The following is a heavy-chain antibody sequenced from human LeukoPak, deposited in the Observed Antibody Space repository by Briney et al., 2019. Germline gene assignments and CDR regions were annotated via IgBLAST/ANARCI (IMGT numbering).Heavy chain of an antibody. CDR3: ARSTAMVV. CDR2: ISGSSSII. V-gene: IGHV3-48*01. Sequence: VGSLRLSCAASGFTFSSYSMNWVRQAPGKGLEWVSYISGSSSIIYYADSVKGRFTISRDNAEDSLYLQMNSLRAEDTAVYYCARSTAMVVWGQGTMVTVSS. CDR1: GFTFSSYS. D-gene: IGHD5-18*01. J-gene: IGHJ3*01.